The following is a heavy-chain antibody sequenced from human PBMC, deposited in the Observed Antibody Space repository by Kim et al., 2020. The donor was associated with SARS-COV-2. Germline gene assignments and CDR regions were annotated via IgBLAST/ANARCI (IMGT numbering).Heavy chain of an antibody. Sequence: SQTLSLTCAISGDSVSSNSATWNWIRQSPSGGLEWLGRTYYRSKWYNDYAVSVKSRLTINPDTSRNQFSLQLNSVTPEDTAVYYCARRSYTSSNWYFDHWGQGTLVTVSS. CDR1: GDSVSSNSAT. V-gene: IGHV6-1*01. CDR2: TYYRSKWYN. D-gene: IGHD6-13*01. CDR3: ARRSYTSSNWYFDH. J-gene: IGHJ4*02.